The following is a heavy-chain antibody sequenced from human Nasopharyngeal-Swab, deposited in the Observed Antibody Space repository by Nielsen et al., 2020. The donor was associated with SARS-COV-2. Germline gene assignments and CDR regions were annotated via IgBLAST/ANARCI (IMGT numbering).Heavy chain of an antibody. CDR3: ARGSGYTSSWYGWYFDL. CDR2: FDPEDGET. J-gene: IGHJ2*01. V-gene: IGHV1-24*01. Sequence: ASVKVSCKVSGYTLTELSMHWVRQAPGKGLEWVGGFDPEDGETIYAQKFQGRVTMTEDTSTDTAYMELSSLTSEDTAVYYCARGSGYTSSWYGWYFDLWGRGTLVTVSS. D-gene: IGHD6-13*01. CDR1: GYTLTELS.